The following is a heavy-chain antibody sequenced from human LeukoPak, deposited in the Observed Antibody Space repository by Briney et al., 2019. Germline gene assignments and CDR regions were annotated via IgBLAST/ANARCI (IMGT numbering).Heavy chain of an antibody. D-gene: IGHD5-24*01. J-gene: IGHJ4*02. CDR2: INPSGGST. Sequence: WASVKVSCKASGGTFSSYAISWVRQAPGQGLEWMGIINPSGGSTSYAQKFQGRVTMTRDTSTSTVYMELSSLRSEDTAVYYCARAPDDYGDYWGQGTLVTVSS. CDR3: ARAPDDYGDY. CDR1: GGTFSSYA. V-gene: IGHV1-46*01.